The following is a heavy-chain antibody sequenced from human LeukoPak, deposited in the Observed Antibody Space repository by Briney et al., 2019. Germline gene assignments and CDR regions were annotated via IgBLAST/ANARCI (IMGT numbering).Heavy chain of an antibody. V-gene: IGHV3-30*02. CDR1: GFTFSRHG. CDR2: IRHDGSNR. J-gene: IGHJ4*02. CDR3: AKDPGYCTSSSCYTFDY. D-gene: IGHD2-2*01. Sequence: GGSLRLSCASFGFTFSRHGMHWVRQAPGKGLKWVAFIRHDGSNRYYRDSVKGRLTISRDNSKNTLYLQMNSLTPEDTAMYYCAKDPGYCTSSSCYTFDYWGQGTLVTVSS.